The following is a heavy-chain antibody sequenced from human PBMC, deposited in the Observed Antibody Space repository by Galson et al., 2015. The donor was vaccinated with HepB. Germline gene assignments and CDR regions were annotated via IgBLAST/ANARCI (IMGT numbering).Heavy chain of an antibody. J-gene: IGHJ4*02. V-gene: IGHV3-43*01. D-gene: IGHD5-12*01. CDR3: AKSSGYDLGEYYFDY. CDR2: ISWDGGST. Sequence: SLRLSCAASGFTFDDYTMHWVRQAPGKGLEWVSLISWDGGSTYYADSVKGRFTISRDNSKNSLYLQMKSLRTEDTALYYCAKSSGYDLGEYYFDYWGQGTLVTVSS. CDR1: GFTFDDYT.